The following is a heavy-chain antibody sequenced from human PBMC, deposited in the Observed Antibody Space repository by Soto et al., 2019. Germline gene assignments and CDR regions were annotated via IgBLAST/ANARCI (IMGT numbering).Heavy chain of an antibody. CDR2: IIPIFGTA. CDR1: GGTFSSYA. V-gene: IGHV1-69*13. Sequence: ASVKVSCKASGGTFSSYAISWVRQAPGQGLEWMGGIIPIFGTANYAQKFQGRVTITADESTSTAYMELSSLRSEDTAVYYCARARYRGYSYGYFDYWGQGTLVTVS. J-gene: IGHJ4*02. D-gene: IGHD5-18*01. CDR3: ARARYRGYSYGYFDY.